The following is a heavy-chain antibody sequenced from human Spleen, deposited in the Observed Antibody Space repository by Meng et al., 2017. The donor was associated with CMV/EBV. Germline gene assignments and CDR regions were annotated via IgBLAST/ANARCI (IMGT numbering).Heavy chain of an antibody. CDR2: TSGDGRST. Sequence: GGSLRLSCAASGFTFSSYWFHWVRQTPGKGLVWVARTSGDGRSTAYADSVKGRFAISRENAKNSLYLQMNSLRAEDTAVYYCARDRAFGPLFEFDYWGQGTLVTVSS. CDR3: ARDRAFGPLFEFDY. D-gene: IGHD2-21*01. J-gene: IGHJ4*02. V-gene: IGHV3-74*01. CDR1: GFTFSSYW.